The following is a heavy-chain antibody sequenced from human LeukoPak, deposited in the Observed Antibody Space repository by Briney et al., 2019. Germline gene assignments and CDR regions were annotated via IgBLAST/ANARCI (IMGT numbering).Heavy chain of an antibody. D-gene: IGHD1-26*01. CDR1: GFTFSSYW. Sequence: GGSLRLSCAASGFTFSSYWMHWVRQAPGKGLVWVSRINSDGSSTSYADSVKGRFTISRDNAKNTLYLQMNSLRAEDTAVYYCACRVGATIWFDPWGQGTPVTVSS. CDR2: INSDGSST. CDR3: ACRVGATIWFDP. V-gene: IGHV3-74*01. J-gene: IGHJ5*02.